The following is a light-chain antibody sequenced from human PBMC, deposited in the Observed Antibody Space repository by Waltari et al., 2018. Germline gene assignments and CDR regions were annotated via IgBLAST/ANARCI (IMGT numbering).Light chain of an antibody. CDR1: QAISSY. Sequence: AIRMTQSPSSLSASTGDRVTITCRASQAISSYLAWYQQKPGKAPKFLIYATSTLQSGVPSRLSGSGVGTEFTLTINCLQSEDFATYYCQQYYNYPWTFGQGTKVEIK. CDR3: QQYYNYPWT. V-gene: IGKV1-8*01. J-gene: IGKJ1*01. CDR2: ATS.